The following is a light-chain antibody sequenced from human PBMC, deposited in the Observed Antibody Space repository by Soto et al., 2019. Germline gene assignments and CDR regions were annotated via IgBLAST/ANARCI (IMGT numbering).Light chain of an antibody. J-gene: IGKJ2*01. CDR1: QRISNF. Sequence: IQLTQSPSSLSASVGDRVTITCRASQRISNFLNWYQHKPGKAPNLLIYAASSLLSGVPSRFSGSGSETDFTLTITRLQPEDFATYYCQQSYRAPYTFGQGTKLEIK. CDR3: QQSYRAPYT. CDR2: AAS. V-gene: IGKV1-39*01.